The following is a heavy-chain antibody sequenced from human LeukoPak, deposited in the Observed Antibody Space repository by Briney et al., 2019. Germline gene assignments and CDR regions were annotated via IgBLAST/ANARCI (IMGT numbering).Heavy chain of an antibody. D-gene: IGHD5-24*01. CDR1: GGSISSSSYY. Sequence: SETLSLTCTVSGGSISSSSYYWGWIRQPPGRGLEWLGSIYYSGSTYYNPSLKSRVTISVDTSKDQFSLKLSSVTAADTAVYYCARQIRDGSDDYWGQGTLVTVSS. CDR2: IYYSGST. V-gene: IGHV4-39*01. J-gene: IGHJ4*02. CDR3: ARQIRDGSDDY.